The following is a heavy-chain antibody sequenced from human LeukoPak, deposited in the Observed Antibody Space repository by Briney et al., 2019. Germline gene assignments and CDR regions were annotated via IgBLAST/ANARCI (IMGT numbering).Heavy chain of an antibody. Sequence: GGSLRLSCAASGFTFDDYAMHWVRQAPGKGLEWVSGISWNSGSIGYADSVKGRFTISRDNAKNSLYLQMNSLRAEDTALYYCAKDIAGHYGSGMDVWGQGTTVTVSS. CDR1: GFTFDDYA. CDR3: AKDIAGHYGSGMDV. CDR2: ISWNSGSI. V-gene: IGHV3-9*01. D-gene: IGHD4-17*01. J-gene: IGHJ6*02.